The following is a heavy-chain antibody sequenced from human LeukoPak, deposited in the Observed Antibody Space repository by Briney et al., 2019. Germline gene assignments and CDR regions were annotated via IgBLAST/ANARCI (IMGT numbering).Heavy chain of an antibody. CDR2: ISSSSSYI. V-gene: IGHV3-21*01. J-gene: IGHJ6*02. D-gene: IGHD6-19*01. CDR1: GFTFSSYS. CDR3: ARDLIAVAVTGGNGMDV. Sequence: GGSLRLSCAASGFTFSSYSMNWVRQAPGKGLEWVSSISSSSSYIYYADSVKGRFTISRDNAKNSLYLQMNSLRAEDTAVYYCARDLIAVAVTGGNGMDVWGQGTTVTVSS.